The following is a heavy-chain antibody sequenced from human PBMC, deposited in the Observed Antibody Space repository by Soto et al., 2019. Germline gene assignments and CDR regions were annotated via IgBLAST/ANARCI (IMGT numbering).Heavy chain of an antibody. CDR2: VIPNFCTT. V-gene: IGHV1-69*01. CDR3: AIVVGRDANIRN. D-gene: IGHD3-16*01. CDR1: GGSFSTFV. Sequence: QVQLVQSGADVKKPRSSVKVSCKASGGSFSTFVISWVRQAPGQGLELMGGVIPNFCTTNYAQNFPGKVPITALETTRTAYLVLSSLPSGDRSASYCAIVVGRDANIRNWGPATHVMVSS. J-gene: IGHJ4*02.